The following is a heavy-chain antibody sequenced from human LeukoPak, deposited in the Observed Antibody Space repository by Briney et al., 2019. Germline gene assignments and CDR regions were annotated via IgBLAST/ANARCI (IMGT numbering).Heavy chain of an antibody. J-gene: IGHJ4*02. Sequence: SETLSLTCAVYGWSFSGYYWSWIRQPPGKGLEWIGEINHSGSTNYNPSLKSRVTISVDTSKNQFSLKLSSVTAADTAVYYCASAFSGSYRIDYWGQGTLVTVSS. D-gene: IGHD3-16*02. CDR3: ASAFSGSYRIDY. CDR1: GWSFSGYY. CDR2: INHSGST. V-gene: IGHV4-34*01.